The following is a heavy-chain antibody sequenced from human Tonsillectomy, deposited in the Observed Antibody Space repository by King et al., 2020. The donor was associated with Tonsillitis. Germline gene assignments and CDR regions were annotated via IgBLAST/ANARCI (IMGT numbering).Heavy chain of an antibody. J-gene: IGHJ4*02. CDR3: FSRLKVVSPGSGDF. D-gene: IGHD3-22*01. CDR2: INGDGGGI. CDR1: GFVFSSSR. Sequence: EVQLVESGGGLVQPGGSLRLSCAASGFVFSSSRMHWVRQAPGKGLVWISRINGDGGGITYADSVKGRFTISRDNAKNTLYLQMNSLRVDDTAFYYCFSRLKVVSPGSGDFWGQGTLVTVSS. V-gene: IGHV3-74*01.